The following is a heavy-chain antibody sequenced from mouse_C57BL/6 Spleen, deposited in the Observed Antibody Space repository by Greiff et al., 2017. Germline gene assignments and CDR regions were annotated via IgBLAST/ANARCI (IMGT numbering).Heavy chain of an antibody. V-gene: IGHV1-50*01. D-gene: IGHD1-1*01. J-gene: IGHJ2*01. CDR1: GYTFTSYW. Sequence: QVQLQQPGAELVKPGASVKLSCKASGYTFTSYWMQWVKQRPGQGLEWIGEIDPSDSYTNYNQKFKGKATLTVDTSSSTAYMQLSSLTSADSAVYYGARHYYGSRGGYWGQGTTLTVSS. CDR3: ARHYYGSRGGY. CDR2: IDPSDSYT.